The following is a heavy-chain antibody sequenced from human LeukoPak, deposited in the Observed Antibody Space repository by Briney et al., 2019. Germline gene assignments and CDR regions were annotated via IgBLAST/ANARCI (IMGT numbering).Heavy chain of an antibody. CDR3: ARGAFGGGYYYGSGSRIRWFDP. D-gene: IGHD3-10*01. CDR1: GGSFSGYY. Sequence: PSETLSLTCAVYGGSFSGYYWSWIRQPPGKGLEWIGEINHSGSTNYNPSLKSRVTISVDTSKNQFSLKLSSVTAADTAVYYCARGAFGGGYYYGSGSRIRWFDPWGQGTLVTVSS. V-gene: IGHV4-34*01. CDR2: INHSGST. J-gene: IGHJ5*02.